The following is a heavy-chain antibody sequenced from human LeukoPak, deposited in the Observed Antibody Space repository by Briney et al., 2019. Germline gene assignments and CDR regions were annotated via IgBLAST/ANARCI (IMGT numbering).Heavy chain of an antibody. V-gene: IGHV4-59*04. CDR2: ISSSGNT. CDR1: GGSISSYY. D-gene: IGHD3-3*01. Sequence: PSETLSLTCTVSGGSISSYYWSWIRQPPGKGLEWIGGISSSGNTYYNPSLKSRITISIDTSKNHFSLKLSSVTAADTAVYYCARLGSGPTYYVFWSGYSSFYFDYWGQGTLVTVSS. CDR3: ARLGSGPTYYVFWSGYSSFYFDY. J-gene: IGHJ4*02.